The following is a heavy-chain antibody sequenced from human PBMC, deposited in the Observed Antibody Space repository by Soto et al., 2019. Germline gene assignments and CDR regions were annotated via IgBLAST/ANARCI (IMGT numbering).Heavy chain of an antibody. Sequence: PSETLSLTCTVSGGSISSYYWSWIRQPPGKGLEWIGYIYYSGSTNYNPSLKSRVTISVDTSKNQFSLKLSSVTAADTAVYYCARTTAHPDYYYYGMDVWGQGTTVTVSS. V-gene: IGHV4-59*01. D-gene: IGHD4-4*01. J-gene: IGHJ6*02. CDR1: GGSISSYY. CDR2: IYYSGST. CDR3: ARTTAHPDYYYYGMDV.